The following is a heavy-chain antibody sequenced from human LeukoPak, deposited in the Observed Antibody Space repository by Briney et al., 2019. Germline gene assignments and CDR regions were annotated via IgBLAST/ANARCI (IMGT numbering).Heavy chain of an antibody. CDR3: AKVGTGDDWGHWHFEV. V-gene: IGHV4-34*01. CDR2: ISHTGST. Sequence: PSETLSLTCAVYGGSFSGYYWSWIRQPPGKGLEWIGIISHTGSTYYKPSLKSRVTMSVDTSKNQFSLRLTSVTAADTAVYYCAKVGTGDDWGHWHFEVWGRGTLVSVSS. J-gene: IGHJ2*01. D-gene: IGHD7-27*01. CDR1: GGSFSGYY.